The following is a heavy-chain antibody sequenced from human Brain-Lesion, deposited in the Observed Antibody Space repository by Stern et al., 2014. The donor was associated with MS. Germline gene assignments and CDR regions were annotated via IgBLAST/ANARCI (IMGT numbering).Heavy chain of an antibody. CDR3: ARDRTCTGGSCYGT. CDR2: MYSGGGT. Sequence: EVQLVESGGKLIQPGESLRISCAASGFSVSNNYMTWVRKAPGKGLEWVCLMYSGGGTYYADSVKGRFTISRDNSKNTLYLQMNNLRAEDTAVYYCARDRTCTGGSCYGTWGQGTLVTVSS. J-gene: IGHJ5*02. V-gene: IGHV3-53*01. CDR1: GFSVSNNY. D-gene: IGHD2-15*01.